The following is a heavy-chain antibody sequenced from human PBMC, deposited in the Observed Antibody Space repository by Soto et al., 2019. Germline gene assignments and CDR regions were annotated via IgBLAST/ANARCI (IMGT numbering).Heavy chain of an antibody. V-gene: IGHV3-30-3*01. Sequence: QVQLVKSGGGVVQPGRSLRLSCAASGFTFSSYAMHWVRQAPGKGLEWVAVISYDGSNKYYADSVKGRFTISRDNSKNTLYLQMNSLRAEDTAVYYCARDGGVGATTAYYYGMDVWGQGTTVTVSS. CDR2: ISYDGSNK. CDR1: GFTFSSYA. D-gene: IGHD1-26*01. CDR3: ARDGGVGATTAYYYGMDV. J-gene: IGHJ6*02.